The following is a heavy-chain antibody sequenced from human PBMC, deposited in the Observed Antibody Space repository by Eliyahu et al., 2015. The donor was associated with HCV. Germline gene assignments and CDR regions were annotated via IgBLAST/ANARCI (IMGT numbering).Heavy chain of an antibody. D-gene: IGHD3-3*01. CDR3: ARELRVTISGVPP. V-gene: IGHV3-48*03. Sequence: EVQLVESGGGLVQPGGSLRLSCAASGFTFRSYEMNWVRQAPGKGLEWVSYISSSDTTIYYADSVKGRFTISRDNAKNSLYLQMNSLRAEDTAVYYCARELRVTISGVPPWGQGTLVTVSS. CDR2: ISSSDTTI. CDR1: GFTFRSYE. J-gene: IGHJ5*02.